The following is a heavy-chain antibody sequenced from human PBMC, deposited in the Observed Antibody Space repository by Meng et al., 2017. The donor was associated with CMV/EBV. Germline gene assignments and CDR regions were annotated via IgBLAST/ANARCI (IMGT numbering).Heavy chain of an antibody. CDR1: GYTFTGYY. Sequence: GYTFTGYYIHWARQAPGQGLEWMGWFNPASGDTILAQKFQGRVTMTRDTSLTTAYMELNRLRSDDTAVYYCATSSVEVMIYAGLDYWGQGTLVTVSS. CDR2: FNPASGDT. CDR3: ATSSVEVMIYAGLDY. D-gene: IGHD2/OR15-2a*01. J-gene: IGHJ4*02. V-gene: IGHV1-2*02.